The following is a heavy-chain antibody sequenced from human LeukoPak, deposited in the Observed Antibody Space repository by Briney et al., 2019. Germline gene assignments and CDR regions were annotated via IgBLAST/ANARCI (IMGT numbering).Heavy chain of an antibody. V-gene: IGHV1-46*01. D-gene: IGHD3-22*01. CDR3: EVVPNY. Sequence: ASVKVSCKSSGYTLTSYYMQWVRQAPGQGLEWVGIINPSDGSTSSAQKFQGRVTMTRDTSTSTVYMELSSLRSEDTAVYYCEVVPNYWGQGTLVTVSS. CDR2: INPSDGST. J-gene: IGHJ4*02. CDR1: GYTLTSYY.